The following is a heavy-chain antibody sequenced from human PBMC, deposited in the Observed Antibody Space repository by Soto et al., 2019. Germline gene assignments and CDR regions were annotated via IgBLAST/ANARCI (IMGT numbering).Heavy chain of an antibody. CDR3: ARDSLAGRLDY. V-gene: IGHV4-31*03. J-gene: IGHJ4*02. D-gene: IGHD6-13*01. CDR2: IYYSGST. Sequence: SETLSLTCTVSGNAISSGCYYWSWIRQHPGKGLEWIGYIYYSGSTYYNPSLKSRVTISVDTSKNQFSLKLSSVTAADTAVYYCARDSLAGRLDYWGQGTLVTVSS. CDR1: GNAISSGCYY.